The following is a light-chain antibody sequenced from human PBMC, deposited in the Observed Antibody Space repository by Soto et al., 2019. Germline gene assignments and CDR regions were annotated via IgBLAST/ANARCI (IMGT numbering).Light chain of an antibody. CDR3: LQDFKYPRT. V-gene: IGKV1-6*01. Sequence: AIQMTQSPSSLSGAVGGRVTITCRASQGIKNDLNWYQQKPGKAPQLLIYGASTLQRGVPSRFSGSGSGIDITLTISSLQPEDFATYYCLQDFKYPRTFGPGTRVDL. J-gene: IGKJ3*01. CDR1: QGIKND. CDR2: GAS.